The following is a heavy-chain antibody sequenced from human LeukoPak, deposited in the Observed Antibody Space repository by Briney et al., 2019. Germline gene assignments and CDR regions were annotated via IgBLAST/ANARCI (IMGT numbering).Heavy chain of an antibody. CDR3: ARADYYDISGYYYGGYFDY. V-gene: IGHV1-46*01. D-gene: IGHD3-22*01. J-gene: IGHJ4*02. Sequence: ASVNLSCKVSGYTLTSYYMHWVRHAPRHGLEWRGIINPSGGITSYTKTCQCRVTMTNHTSPRTTCRELSCVMSEQPAVYYCARADYYDISGYYYGGYFDYWGQGTLVTVSS. CDR1: GYTLTSYY. CDR2: INPSGGIT.